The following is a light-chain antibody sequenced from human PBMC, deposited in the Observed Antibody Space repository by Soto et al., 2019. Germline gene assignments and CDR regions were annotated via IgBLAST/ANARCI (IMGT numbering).Light chain of an antibody. CDR3: CSYAGSYTYV. CDR1: SSDVGGYNY. J-gene: IGLJ1*01. CDR2: DVS. Sequence: QSVLTQCAPVSGCPGQSITISCTGTSSDVGGYNYVSWYQQHPGKAPKLMIYDVSKRPSGVPDRFSGSKSGNTASLTISGLQAEDEADYYCCSYAGSYTYVFGTGTKVTVL. V-gene: IGLV2-11*01.